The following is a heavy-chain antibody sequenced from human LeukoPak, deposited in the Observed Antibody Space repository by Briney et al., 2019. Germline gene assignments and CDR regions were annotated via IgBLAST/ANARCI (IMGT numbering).Heavy chain of an antibody. CDR1: GFTFDDYG. CDR3: ARLTGYMIEDYFDY. D-gene: IGHD3-22*01. Sequence: GGSLRLSCAASGFTFDDYGMSWVRQPPGKGLEWVSSIFPSGGEIHYADSVKGRFTISRDNAKKSLCLQMNSLRAEDTAVYYCARLTGYMIEDYFDYWGQGTLVTVSS. J-gene: IGHJ4*02. CDR2: IFPSGGEI. V-gene: IGHV3-21*04.